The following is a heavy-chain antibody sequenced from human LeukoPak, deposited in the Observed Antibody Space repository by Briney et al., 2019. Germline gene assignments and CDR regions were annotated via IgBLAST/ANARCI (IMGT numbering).Heavy chain of an antibody. V-gene: IGHV4-30-2*01. CDR2: IYHSGST. J-gene: IGHJ5*02. CDR1: GGSISSGGYY. Sequence: SETLSLTCTVSGGSISSGGYYWSWIRQPPGKGLEWIGYIYHSGSTYYNPSLKSRVTISVDRSKNQFSLKLSSVTAADTAVYYCARAVVPVAPREGWFNPWGQGTLVTVSS. CDR3: ARAVVPVAPREGWFNP. D-gene: IGHD2-2*01.